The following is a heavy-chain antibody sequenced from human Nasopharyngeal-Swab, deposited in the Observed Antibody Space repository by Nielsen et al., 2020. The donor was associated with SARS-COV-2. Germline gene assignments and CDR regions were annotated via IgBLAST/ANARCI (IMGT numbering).Heavy chain of an antibody. D-gene: IGHD1-26*01. CDR2: IGGVGSPT. J-gene: IGHJ6*03. V-gene: IGHV3-23*01. CDR1: EFTFRTYA. CDR3: ARGGRGSQYYMDV. Sequence: GSLRLSCAASEFTFRTYAMSWVRQAPGKGLEWVSAIGGVGSPTFYADSVKGRFTISRENAKNSLYLQMNSLRAGDTAVYYCARGGRGSQYYMDVWGKGTTVTVSS.